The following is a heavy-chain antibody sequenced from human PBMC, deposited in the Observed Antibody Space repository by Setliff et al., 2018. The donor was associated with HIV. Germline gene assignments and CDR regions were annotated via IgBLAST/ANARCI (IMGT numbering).Heavy chain of an antibody. V-gene: IGHV3-66*01. Sequence: GSLRLSCAASGFTVSSNYMSWVRQAPGKGLEWVSVIYSGGSTYYADSVKGRFTISRDNSKNTLYLQMNSLRAEDTAVYYCARDGEESSSSWYANYYYYYYIDVWGKGTTVTVSS. CDR2: IYSGGST. J-gene: IGHJ6*03. CDR3: ARDGEESSSSWYANYYYYYYIDV. D-gene: IGHD6-13*01. CDR1: GFTVSSNY.